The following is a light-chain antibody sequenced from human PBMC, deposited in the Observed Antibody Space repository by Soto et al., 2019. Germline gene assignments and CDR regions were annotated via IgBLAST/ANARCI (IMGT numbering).Light chain of an antibody. V-gene: IGKV3-20*01. CDR1: QSVSSDY. Sequence: EIVLTQSPGTLSLSPGERATLSCRASQSVSSDYLAWYQQKPGQAPRLLIYGVSSRATGIPDRFSGSGSGTDFTLSISRLEPEDFAVYYCQQSYSTPYTFGQGTQLEIK. CDR3: QQSYSTPYT. CDR2: GVS. J-gene: IGKJ2*01.